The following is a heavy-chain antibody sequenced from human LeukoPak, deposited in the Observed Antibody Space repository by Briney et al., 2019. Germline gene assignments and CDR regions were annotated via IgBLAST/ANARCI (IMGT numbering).Heavy chain of an antibody. Sequence: PGGSLRLSCAASGFTFSSHAMHWVRQAPGKGLEWVAVISYDGSNKYYADSVKGRFTISRDNSKDTLYLQMNSLRTEDTALYYCARYYYDSSGYLFDYWGQGTLVTVSS. J-gene: IGHJ4*02. CDR1: GFTFSSHA. V-gene: IGHV3-30*04. D-gene: IGHD3-22*01. CDR3: ARYYYDSSGYLFDY. CDR2: ISYDGSNK.